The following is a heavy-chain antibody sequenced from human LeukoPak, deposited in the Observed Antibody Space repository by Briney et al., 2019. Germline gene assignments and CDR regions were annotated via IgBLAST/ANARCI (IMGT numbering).Heavy chain of an antibody. J-gene: IGHJ4*02. V-gene: IGHV3-74*01. D-gene: IGHD1-7*01. CDR3: ATARNFRFEY. CDR2: MNGEGTTI. CDR1: GLTFRTTW. Sequence: GGSLRLSCATSGLTFRTTWMHWVRQAPGKGLMWVSRMNGEGTTIDYADSVKGRFTVSRDYAKNTLFLLMNNLRTEDTALYFCATARNFRFEYWGQGSLVIVSA.